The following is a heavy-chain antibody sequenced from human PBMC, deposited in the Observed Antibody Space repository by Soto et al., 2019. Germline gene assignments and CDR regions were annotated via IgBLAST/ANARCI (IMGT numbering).Heavy chain of an antibody. CDR2: ISTNGDST. J-gene: IGHJ4*02. D-gene: IGHD6-13*01. V-gene: IGHV3-64*01. CDR1: GFTFGSYP. CDR3: AREGMSRPRWVFDY. Sequence: EVQLVESGGGLVQPGGSLRLSFAASGFTFGSYPMHWVRQAPGKGLEYVSAISTNGDSTFYANSVKGRFTISRDNSKNTLYLQMGRLIAEDMGVYYCAREGMSRPRWVFDYWGQGTLVTASS.